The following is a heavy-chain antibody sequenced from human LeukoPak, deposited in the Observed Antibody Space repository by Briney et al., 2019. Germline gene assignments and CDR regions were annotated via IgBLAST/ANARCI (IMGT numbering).Heavy chain of an antibody. J-gene: IGHJ4*02. V-gene: IGHV4-39*02. CDR1: GGSISSSSYY. D-gene: IGHD6-13*01. CDR3: ARETAPGGAAGMSLDY. Sequence: SETLSLTCTVSGGSISSSSYYWGWIRQPPGKGLEWIGSIYYSGSTYYNPSLKSRVTISVDTSKNQFSLKLNSVTAADTAVYYCARETAPGGAAGMSLDYWGQGTLVTVSS. CDR2: IYYSGST.